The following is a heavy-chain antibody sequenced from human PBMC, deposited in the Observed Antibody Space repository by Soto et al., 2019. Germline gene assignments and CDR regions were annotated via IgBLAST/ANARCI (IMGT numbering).Heavy chain of an antibody. CDR1: GGPINSDGYY. Sequence: QLQLQESGPGLVRPSETLSLTCSVSGGPINSDGYYWAWIRQPPGKGLEYIANIYYTGTTHYNPYLKSRVAISVDPSDNQCSLGLSSMTAADTAVYYCARLGLRRWTVGTDHFDYWGQGILVTVSS. V-gene: IGHV4-39*01. J-gene: IGHJ4*02. D-gene: IGHD3-3*01. CDR2: IYYTGTT. CDR3: ARLGLRRWTVGTDHFDY.